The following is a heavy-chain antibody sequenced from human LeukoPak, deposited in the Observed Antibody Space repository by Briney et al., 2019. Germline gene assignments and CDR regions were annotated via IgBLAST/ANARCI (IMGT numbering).Heavy chain of an antibody. Sequence: GGSLRPSCAASGFTFSSYSMNWVRQAPGKGLEWVSSISSSSSYIYYADSVKGRFTISRDNAKNTLYLQMNSLRAEDTAFYYCAKRRGAAAYDAFDIWGQGTMVTVSS. CDR1: GFTFSSYS. J-gene: IGHJ3*02. CDR3: AKRRGAAAYDAFDI. V-gene: IGHV3-21*01. CDR2: ISSSSSYI. D-gene: IGHD6-13*01.